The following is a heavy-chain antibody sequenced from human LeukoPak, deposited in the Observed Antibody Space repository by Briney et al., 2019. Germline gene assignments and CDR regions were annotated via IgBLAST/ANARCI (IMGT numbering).Heavy chain of an antibody. V-gene: IGHV3-30*04. CDR2: ISYDGSNK. CDR3: AREVVVVPAAMGVGAFDI. D-gene: IGHD2-2*01. Sequence: PGRSLRLSCAASGFTFSSYAMHWVRQAPGKGLEWVAVISYDGSNKYYADSVKGRFTISRDNSKNTLYLQMNSLRAEDTAVYYCAREVVVVPAAMGVGAFDIWSQGTMVTVSS. CDR1: GFTFSSYA. J-gene: IGHJ3*02.